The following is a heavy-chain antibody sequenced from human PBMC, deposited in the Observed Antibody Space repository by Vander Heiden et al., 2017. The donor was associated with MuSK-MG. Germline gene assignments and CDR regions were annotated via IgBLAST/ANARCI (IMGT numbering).Heavy chain of an antibody. D-gene: IGHD3-22*01. J-gene: IGHJ4*02. V-gene: IGHV1-69*01. CDR2: IIPIFGTA. CDR1: GATFRSYA. CDR3: ARDTGYYDSSGYFYFDY. Sequence: QVQLVQSGAEVKKPGSSVKLSCKASGATFRSYAISWVRQAPGQGLEWMGGIIPIFGTANYAQKFQGRVTITADESTSTAYMELSSLRSEDTAVYYCARDTGYYDSSGYFYFDYWGQGTLVTVSS.